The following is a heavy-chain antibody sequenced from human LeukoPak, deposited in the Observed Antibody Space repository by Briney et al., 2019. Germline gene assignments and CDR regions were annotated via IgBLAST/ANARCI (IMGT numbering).Heavy chain of an antibody. Sequence: PSETLSLTCTVSGGSISTYTYYWGWIRQPPGKGLEWIGSMYYSGSTYYNPSLKSRVTTSVDTSQNQFSLKLSSVNAADTAVYYCARLREKSSGGIKGMDVWGKGTRVIVSS. CDR1: GGSISTYTYY. CDR2: MYYSGST. V-gene: IGHV4-39*07. D-gene: IGHD2-15*01. J-gene: IGHJ6*04. CDR3: ARLREKSSGGIKGMDV.